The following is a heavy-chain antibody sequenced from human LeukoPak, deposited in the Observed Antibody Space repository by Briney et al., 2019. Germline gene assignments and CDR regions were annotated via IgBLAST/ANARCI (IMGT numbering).Heavy chain of an antibody. D-gene: IGHD2-15*01. V-gene: IGHV3-66*01. CDR1: GFIVGRYD. J-gene: IGHJ4*02. CDR2: IYGSGSI. CDR3: ARGHESDGNYYDY. Sequence: PGGSLRLSCAASGFIVGRYDMNWVRQAPGKGLEWVSIIYGSGSIYYADSVKGRFTISRDNSKNTLYLQMNSLRADDTAVYYCARGHESDGNYYDYWGQGTLVTVS.